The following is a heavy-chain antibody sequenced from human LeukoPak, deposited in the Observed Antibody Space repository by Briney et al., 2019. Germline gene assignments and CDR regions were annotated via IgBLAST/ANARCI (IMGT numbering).Heavy chain of an antibody. CDR2: IFHSGTT. CDR3: ARGGYYYLDV. CDR1: GGSISPYY. V-gene: IGHV4-59*01. Sequence: SETLSLTCTMSGGSISPYYWSWIRQPPGKGLEWIAYIFHSGTTKYNPSLESRVAISLDTPKGQFSLKLHSVTAADTAVYYCARGGYYYLDVWGGGTTVTVSS. J-gene: IGHJ6*03.